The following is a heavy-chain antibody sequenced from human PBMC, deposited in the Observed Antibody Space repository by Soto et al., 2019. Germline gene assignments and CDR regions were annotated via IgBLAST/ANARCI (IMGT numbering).Heavy chain of an antibody. CDR1: GYTFTRNA. V-gene: IGHV1-3*02. D-gene: IGHD6-13*01. J-gene: IGHJ3*02. CDR2: SDAGSGNT. Sequence: DSVKVSCKASGYTFTRNAMHWVRQAPGQRLEWMGWSDAGSGNTKYSQEFQGRVTITRDTSASTAYMELSSLRSEDMAVYYCARGSSTSDAFDIWGQGTMVTVSS. CDR3: ARGSSTSDAFDI.